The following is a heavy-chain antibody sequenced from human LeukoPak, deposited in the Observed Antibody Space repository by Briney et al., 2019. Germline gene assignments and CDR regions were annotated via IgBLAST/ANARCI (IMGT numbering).Heavy chain of an antibody. J-gene: IGHJ4*02. CDR1: GGSISSTSYY. CDR3: ARQGLQQLLPGSNF. V-gene: IGHV4-39*01. D-gene: IGHD6-13*01. CDR2: IYYSGAT. Sequence: SETLSLTCTVSGGSISSTSYYWGWIRQAPGKGLEWLARIYYSGATYYNPSLKRRLTVAGDTSNNRFSLELTSVTAADTAVYYCARQGLQQLLPGSNFWGQGTLVTVSS.